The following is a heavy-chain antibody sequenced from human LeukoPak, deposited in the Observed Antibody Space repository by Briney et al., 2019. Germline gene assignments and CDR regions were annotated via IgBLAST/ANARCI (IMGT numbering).Heavy chain of an antibody. CDR3: AKTGLKVPRSYFDY. J-gene: IGHJ4*02. Sequence: TGGSLRLSCAASGFTFSSYAMSWVRQAPGEGLEWVSAIGDSGGSTYYADSVRGRLTISRDNSKNTLYLQMNSLRAEDTAIYYCAKTGLKVPRSYFDYWGQGALVTVSS. D-gene: IGHD3-10*01. CDR1: GFTFSSYA. V-gene: IGHV3-23*01. CDR2: IGDSGGST.